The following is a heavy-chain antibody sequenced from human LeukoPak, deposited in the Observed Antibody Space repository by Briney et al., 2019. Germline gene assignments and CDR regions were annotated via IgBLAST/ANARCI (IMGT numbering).Heavy chain of an antibody. CDR1: GFTLISYW. CDR3: TRWARYCSGGSCYSWFDP. CDR2: MYGSEE. D-gene: IGHD2-15*01. Sequence: GGGLRHSCVASGFTLISYWMSWVCPAAGRGGEGVAKMYGSEEYYVDSVHRRFTISRNNAKNSVYLQMNSLRVDDTAVYYCTRWARYCSGGSCYSWFDPWGQGTLVTVSS. J-gene: IGHJ5*02. V-gene: IGHV3-7*01.